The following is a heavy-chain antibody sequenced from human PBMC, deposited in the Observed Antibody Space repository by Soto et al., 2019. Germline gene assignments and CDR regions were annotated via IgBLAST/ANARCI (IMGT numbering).Heavy chain of an antibody. CDR1: GYTLTELS. D-gene: IGHD4-17*01. CDR3: ATDLGLRGGFDY. J-gene: IGHJ4*02. Sequence: ASVKVSCKVSGYTLTELSMHWVRQAPGKGLEWMGGFDPEDGETIYAQKFQGRVTMTEDTSTDTAYMELSSLRSEDTAVYYCATDLGLRGGFDYWGQGTLVTVSS. V-gene: IGHV1-24*01. CDR2: FDPEDGET.